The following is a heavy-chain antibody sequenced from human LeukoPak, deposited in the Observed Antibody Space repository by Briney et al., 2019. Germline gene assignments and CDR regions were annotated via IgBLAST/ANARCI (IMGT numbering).Heavy chain of an antibody. CDR3: AREVVVPAAMRWFDP. CDR1: GGSINSGGYC. J-gene: IGHJ5*02. D-gene: IGHD2-2*01. V-gene: IGHV4-31*03. Sequence: SETLSLTCTVSGGSINSGGYCWSWIRQHPGKGLEWIGYIYYSGSTYYNPSLKSRVTISVDTSKNQFSLKLSSVTAADTAVYYCAREVVVPAAMRWFDPWGQGTLVTVSS. CDR2: IYYSGST.